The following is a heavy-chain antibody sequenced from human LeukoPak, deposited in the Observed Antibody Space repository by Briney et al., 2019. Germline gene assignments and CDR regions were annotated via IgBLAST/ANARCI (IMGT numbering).Heavy chain of an antibody. CDR3: ARTLRGLIYWFDP. J-gene: IGHJ5*02. D-gene: IGHD3-10*01. CDR2: ISYSGST. V-gene: IGHV4-59*02. CDR1: GGSVTDYY. Sequence: SETLSLTCTVSGGSVTDYYWSWIRQPPGKGLEWIGYISYSGSTNYNPSLKSRVTMSLDTSKNQFSLKLSSVTAADTAVYYCARTLRGLIYWFDPWGQGTLVTVSS.